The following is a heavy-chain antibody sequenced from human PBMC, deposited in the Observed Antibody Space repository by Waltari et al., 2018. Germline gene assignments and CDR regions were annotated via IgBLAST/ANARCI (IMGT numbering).Heavy chain of an antibody. D-gene: IGHD3-22*01. J-gene: IGHJ4*02. CDR3: AKDQVLGGSGYLGPSDY. CDR2: VSYDGFNK. V-gene: IGHV3-30-3*01. Sequence: QVQPVESGGGVGPPGRSLSRSCGAYGFPLSPYAMHWFRQDPGQGPARVADVSYDGFNKYYGGSVKGRFTISRDNSKNTLYLQMNSLRAEDTAVYYCAKDQVLGGSGYLGPSDYRGQGTLVTVSS. CDR1: GFPLSPYA.